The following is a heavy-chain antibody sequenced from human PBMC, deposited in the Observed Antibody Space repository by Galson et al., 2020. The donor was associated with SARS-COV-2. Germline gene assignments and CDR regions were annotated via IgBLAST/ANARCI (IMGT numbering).Heavy chain of an antibody. J-gene: IGHJ3*02. Sequence: GGSLRLSCAASGFTFSVYTMNWVRQAPGKGPEWVPSIISSGSYIYYADSVRGRFTISRDNAKNSLYLQMNSLRAEDTAVYYCARSIIVADSFDIWGQGTMVTV. CDR2: IISSGSYI. CDR1: GFTFSVYT. V-gene: IGHV3-21*01. D-gene: IGHD5-12*01. CDR3: ARSIIVADSFDI.